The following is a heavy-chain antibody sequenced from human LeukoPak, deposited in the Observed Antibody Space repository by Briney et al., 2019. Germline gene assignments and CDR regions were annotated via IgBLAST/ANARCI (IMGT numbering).Heavy chain of an antibody. Sequence: PSETLSLTCTVSGGSISSGDYYWSWIRQPPGKGLEWIGRIYTSGSTNYNPSLKSRVTISVDTSKNQFSLKLSSVTAADTAVYYCARGGGYSYGRDYWGQGTLVTVSS. CDR2: IYTSGST. D-gene: IGHD5-18*01. V-gene: IGHV4-61*02. CDR3: ARGGGYSYGRDY. J-gene: IGHJ4*02. CDR1: GGSISSGDYY.